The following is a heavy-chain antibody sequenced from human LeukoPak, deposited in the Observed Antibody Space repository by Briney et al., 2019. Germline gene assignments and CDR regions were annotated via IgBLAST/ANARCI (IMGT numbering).Heavy chain of an antibody. D-gene: IGHD3-16*01. J-gene: IGHJ4*02. Sequence: GGSLRLSCSASGFTFSSYNMHWVRQAPGKGLDYVSAISSDGGSIYYADSVKGRFTISRDNSKNTLYLQMNSLTAEDTAAYYCVRGGWGQPFDYWGQGTLVTASS. CDR1: GFTFSSYN. V-gene: IGHV3-64D*09. CDR3: VRGGWGQPFDY. CDR2: ISSDGGSI.